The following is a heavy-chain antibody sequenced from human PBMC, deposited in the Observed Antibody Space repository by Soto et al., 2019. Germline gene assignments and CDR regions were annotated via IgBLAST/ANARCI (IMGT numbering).Heavy chain of an antibody. CDR3: ARLPTGGMDV. CDR2: VDYSGST. CDR1: GGSISSTSSY. Sequence: KTSETLSLTCTVSGGSISSTSSYWGWIRQPPGQGLEWVACVDYSGSTYYKPSLKSRVTISVDTSKNQFSLKLSSVTAADTAVYYCARLPTGGMDVWGQGTTVTVSS. V-gene: IGHV4-39*01. J-gene: IGHJ6*02.